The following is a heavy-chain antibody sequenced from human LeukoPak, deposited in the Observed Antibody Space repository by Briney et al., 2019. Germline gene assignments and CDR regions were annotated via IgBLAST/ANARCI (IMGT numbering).Heavy chain of an antibody. J-gene: IGHJ3*02. CDR2: MYYSGNT. Sequence: SETLSLTCAVSGVSISSNSYYWGWSRQTPGKGLEWIGSMYYSGNTYYNPSLKSRVTISVDTSKNQFSLKLSSVTAADTAVYYCARDGDISPDAFDIWGQGTMVTVSS. CDR1: GVSISSNSYY. CDR3: ARDGDISPDAFDI. V-gene: IGHV4-39*07. D-gene: IGHD2-15*01.